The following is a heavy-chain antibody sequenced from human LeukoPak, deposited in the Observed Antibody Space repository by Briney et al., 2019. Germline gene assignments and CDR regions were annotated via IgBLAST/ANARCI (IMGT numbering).Heavy chain of an antibody. V-gene: IGHV4-61*05. CDR3: ARGGGKYYYDSSGFDY. Sequence: SETLSLTCTVSGGSISTSSYYWGWVRQPPGKGLEWIGYIYYSGSTNYNPSLKSRVTISVDTSKNQFSLKLSSVTAADTAVYYCARGGGKYYYDSSGFDYWGQGTLVTVSS. CDR1: GGSISTSSYY. J-gene: IGHJ4*02. CDR2: IYYSGST. D-gene: IGHD3-22*01.